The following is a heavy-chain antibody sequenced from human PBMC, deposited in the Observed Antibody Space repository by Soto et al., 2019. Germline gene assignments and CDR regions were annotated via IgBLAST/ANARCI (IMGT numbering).Heavy chain of an antibody. J-gene: IGHJ6*02. V-gene: IGHV1-69*13. CDR1: GGTFSSYA. D-gene: IGHD3-3*01. Sequence: VASVKVSCKASGGTFSSYAISWVRQAPGQGLEWMGGIIPIFGTANYAQKFQGRVTITADESTSTAYMELSSLRSEDTAVYYCARGRNYYDFWSGHIAYYYGMDVWGQGTTVTVSS. CDR2: IIPIFGTA. CDR3: ARGRNYYDFWSGHIAYYYGMDV.